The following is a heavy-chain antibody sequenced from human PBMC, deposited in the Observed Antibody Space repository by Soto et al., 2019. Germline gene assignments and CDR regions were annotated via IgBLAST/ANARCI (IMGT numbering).Heavy chain of an antibody. D-gene: IGHD3-22*01. Sequence: GGSLRLSCAASGFTFSSYGMHWVRQAPGKGLEWVEVIWYDGSNKYYADSVKGRFTISRDNSKNTLYLQMNSLRAEDTAVYYCARDSYYYDSSGYSPLYYFDYWGQGTLVTVSS. V-gene: IGHV3-33*01. CDR1: GFTFSSYG. CDR3: ARDSYYYDSSGYSPLYYFDY. CDR2: IWYDGSNK. J-gene: IGHJ4*02.